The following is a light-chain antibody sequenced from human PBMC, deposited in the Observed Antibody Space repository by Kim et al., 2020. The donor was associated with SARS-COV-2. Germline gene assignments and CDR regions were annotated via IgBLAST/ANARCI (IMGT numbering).Light chain of an antibody. V-gene: IGKV1-39*01. CDR2: AAS. J-gene: IGKJ5*01. Sequence: DFQMTQSPSSLSASIGDRVTISCRASQDISSHLNWYQQRPGKAPKLLIYAASSLQSGVPSRFSASGSGTTFTLTIDSLQPEDFATYFCQQTYSTSITFGQGTRLEIK. CDR3: QQTYSTSIT. CDR1: QDISSH.